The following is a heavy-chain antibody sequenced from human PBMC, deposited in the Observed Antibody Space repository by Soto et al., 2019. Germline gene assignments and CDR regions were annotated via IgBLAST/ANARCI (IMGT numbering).Heavy chain of an antibody. J-gene: IGHJ4*02. V-gene: IGHV4-4*02. D-gene: IGHD4-4*01. CDR3: ARQYPFDF. CDR2: IHHSGKT. CDR1: GGSIMTDNW. Sequence: HVQLQQSGPGLVQPSGTLSLTCAVSGGSIMTDNWWSWVRQSPGKGLEWIGEIHHSGKTNYNPSLQSRVTVSLDKSKNQFSLDLTSVPAADTAVYYCARQYPFDFWGQGTLVTVSS.